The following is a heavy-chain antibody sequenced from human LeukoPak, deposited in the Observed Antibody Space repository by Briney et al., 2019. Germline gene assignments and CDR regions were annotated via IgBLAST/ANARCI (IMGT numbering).Heavy chain of an antibody. V-gene: IGHV1-69*06. CDR3: ARVINYYGSGSYGWFDP. CDR1: GGTFSGYA. D-gene: IGHD3-10*01. Sequence: GASVKVSCKASGGTFSGYAISWVRQAPGQGLEWMGGIIPIFGTANYAQKFQGRVTITADKSTSTAYMELSSLRSEDTAVYYCARVINYYGSGSYGWFDPWGQGTLVTVSS. J-gene: IGHJ5*02. CDR2: IIPIFGTA.